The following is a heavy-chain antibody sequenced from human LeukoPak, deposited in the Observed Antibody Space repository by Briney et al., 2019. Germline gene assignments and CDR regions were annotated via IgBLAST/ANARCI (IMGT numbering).Heavy chain of an antibody. V-gene: IGHV3-49*04. D-gene: IGHD6-13*01. CDR2: IRSKAYGGTT. CDR1: GFTFGDYA. J-gene: IGHJ4*02. Sequence: PGGSLRLSCTASGFTFGDYAMSWVRQAPGKGLEWVGFIRSKAYGGTTEYAASVKGRFTISRDDYKSIAYLQMNSLKTEDTAVYYCTSALNSSSWYVYDYWGQGTLVTVSS. CDR3: TSALNSSSWYVYDY.